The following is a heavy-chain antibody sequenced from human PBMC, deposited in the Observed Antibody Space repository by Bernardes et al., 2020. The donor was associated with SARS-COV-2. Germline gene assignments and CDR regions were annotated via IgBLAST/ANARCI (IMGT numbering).Heavy chain of an antibody. Sequence: SETLSLTCAVSRYSISSGYYWGWIRQPPGKGLEWIGSIYHSGNTYYNPSLESRVTMSVDTSKNQFSLKLSTVTAADTAVYFCARDRLGAARRFEYWGQGTLVIVSS. CDR3: ARDRLGAARRFEY. CDR2: IYHSGNT. CDR1: RYSISSGYY. D-gene: IGHD6-6*01. V-gene: IGHV4-38-2*01. J-gene: IGHJ4*02.